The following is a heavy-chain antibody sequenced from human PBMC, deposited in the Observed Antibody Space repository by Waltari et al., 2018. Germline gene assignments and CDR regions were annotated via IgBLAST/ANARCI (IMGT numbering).Heavy chain of an antibody. Sequence: EVQLVQSGAEVKKPGESLKISCKGSGYSFTSYWIGWVRQMPGKGLEWMGIILPVDSDTRYSPSFQGRVTISADKSISTAYLQWSSLKASDTAMYYGARWGSIAVAGTGGATIDYWGQGTLVTVSS. CDR3: ARWGSIAVAGTGGATIDY. V-gene: IGHV5-51*01. CDR2: ILPVDSDT. J-gene: IGHJ4*02. D-gene: IGHD6-19*01. CDR1: GYSFTSYW.